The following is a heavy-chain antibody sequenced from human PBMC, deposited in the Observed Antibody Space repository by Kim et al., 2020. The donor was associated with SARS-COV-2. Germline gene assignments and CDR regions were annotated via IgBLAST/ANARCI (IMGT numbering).Heavy chain of an antibody. J-gene: IGHJ5*02. CDR3: TRRTNRGDQLILYGWFDP. CDR1: GGSFSGYY. Sequence: SETLSLTCAVYGGSFSGYYWSWIRQPPGKGLEWIGEISHSGSTNYNPSLKSRVTISVDTSKNQFSLKLTSVTAADTAVYYCTRRTNRGDQLILYGWFDPWGQGTLVTVSS. CDR2: ISHSGST. D-gene: IGHD2-2*01. V-gene: IGHV4-34*01.